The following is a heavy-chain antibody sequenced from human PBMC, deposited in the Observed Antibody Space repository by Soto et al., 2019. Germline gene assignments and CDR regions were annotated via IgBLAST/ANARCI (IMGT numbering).Heavy chain of an antibody. CDR3: ARGSPVAGYYYYYMDV. CDR1: GYSFTSYW. D-gene: IGHD6-19*01. Sequence: AGESLKISCKGTGYSFTSYWIGWVRQMPGKGLEWMGIIYPGDSDTRYSPSFQGQVTISADKSISTAYLQWSSLKASDTAMYYCARGSPVAGYYYYYMDVWGKGTTVTVSS. CDR2: IYPGDSDT. V-gene: IGHV5-51*01. J-gene: IGHJ6*03.